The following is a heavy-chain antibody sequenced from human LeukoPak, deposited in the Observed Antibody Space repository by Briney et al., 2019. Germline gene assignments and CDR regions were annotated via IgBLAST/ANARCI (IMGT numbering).Heavy chain of an antibody. V-gene: IGHV4-59*08. CDR1: GGPISSYY. D-gene: IGHD3-10*01. CDR2: IYYSGST. CDR3: ASQTYGSGSYPIY. Sequence: SETLSLTCTVSGGPISSYYWSWIRLPPGKGLEWIGYIYYSGSTNYNPSLKSRVTTSVDTSKNQFSLKLSSVTAADTAVYYCASQTYGSGSYPIYWGQGTLVTVSS. J-gene: IGHJ4*02.